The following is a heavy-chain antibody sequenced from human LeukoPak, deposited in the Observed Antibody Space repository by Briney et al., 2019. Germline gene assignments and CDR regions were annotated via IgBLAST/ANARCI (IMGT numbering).Heavy chain of an antibody. CDR1: GYTFTSYP. V-gene: IGHV7-4-1*02. J-gene: IGHJ4*02. CDR3: AREGAVAGTHFDY. CDR2: INTNTGNP. D-gene: IGHD6-19*01. Sequence: ASVKVSCKASGYTFTSYPMNWVRQAPGQGLEWMGWINTNTGNPTYAPGFTGRFVFSLDTSVSTAYLQISSLKAEDTAVYFCAREGAVAGTHFDYWGQGTLVTVSS.